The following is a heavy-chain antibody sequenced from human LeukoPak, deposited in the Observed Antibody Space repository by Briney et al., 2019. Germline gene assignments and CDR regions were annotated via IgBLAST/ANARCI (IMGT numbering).Heavy chain of an antibody. D-gene: IGHD3-22*01. CDR1: GGSISSSSYY. V-gene: IGHV4-39*01. CDR3: ARLYYDSSGYYQICYFDY. CDR2: IYYSGST. J-gene: IGHJ4*02. Sequence: SDTLSLTCTVSGGSISSSSYYWGWIRQPPGKGLEWIGSIYYSGSTYYNPSLKSRVTISVDTSKSQFSLNLSSVTAADTAVYYCARLYYDSSGYYQICYFDYWGQGTLVTVSS.